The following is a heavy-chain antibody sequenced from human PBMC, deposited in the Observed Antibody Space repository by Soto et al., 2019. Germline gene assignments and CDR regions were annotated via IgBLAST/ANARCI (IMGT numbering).Heavy chain of an antibody. CDR3: ARHIEWERGYDSSGYYAPFDY. D-gene: IGHD3-22*01. J-gene: IGHJ4*02. V-gene: IGHV4-39*01. CDR1: GGSISSSSYY. Sequence: SETLSLTCTVSGGSISSSSYYWGWIRQPPGKGLEWIGSIYYSGSTYYNPSLKSRVTISVDTSKNQFSLKLSSVTAADTAVYYCARHIEWERGYDSSGYYAPFDYWGQGTLVTVSS. CDR2: IYYSGST.